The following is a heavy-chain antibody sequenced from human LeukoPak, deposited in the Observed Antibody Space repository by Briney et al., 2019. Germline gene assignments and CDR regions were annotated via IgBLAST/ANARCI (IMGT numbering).Heavy chain of an antibody. J-gene: IGHJ4*02. CDR2: IDPPSGAP. D-gene: IGHD6-19*01. Sequence: ASVNVSYKAAGYTFTFQFIHWLRQAPGQGLEGMGWIDPPSGAPHYAPKFQDRVTMTRDTSIATAYLEVHRLKSDDTAVYYCARSGFSTGFYLDFWGQGTLISVSS. CDR1: GYTFTFQF. CDR3: ARSGFSTGFYLDF. V-gene: IGHV1-2*02.